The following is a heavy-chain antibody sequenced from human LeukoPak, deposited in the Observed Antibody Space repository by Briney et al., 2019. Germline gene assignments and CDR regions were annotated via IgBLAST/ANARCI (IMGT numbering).Heavy chain of an antibody. J-gene: IGHJ1*01. Sequence: SVKVSCKASGGTFSSYAISWVRQAPGQGLEWMGGIIPIFGTANHAQKFQGRVTITADKSTSTAYMELSSLRSEDTAVYYCARDSGEGKEQQLVLKHWGQGTLVTVSS. CDR2: IIPIFGTA. CDR3: ARDSGEGKEQQLVLKH. V-gene: IGHV1-69*06. D-gene: IGHD6-13*01. CDR1: GGTFSSYA.